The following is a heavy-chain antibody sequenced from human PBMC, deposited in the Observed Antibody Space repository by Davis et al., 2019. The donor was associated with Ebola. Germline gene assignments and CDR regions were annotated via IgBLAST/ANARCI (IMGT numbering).Heavy chain of an antibody. CDR1: GYTFSSYA. CDR2: INTNTGNP. V-gene: IGHV7-4-1*02. J-gene: IGHJ6*02. D-gene: IGHD1-7*01. CDR3: ARGNSIGDV. Sequence: ASVTVSCKASGYTFSSYALHWVRQAPGQGFDWMGWINTNTGNPRYAQDFTGRFVFSLDSSVSTAFLQISSLKAEDTALYYCARGNSIGDVWGQGTTVTVSS.